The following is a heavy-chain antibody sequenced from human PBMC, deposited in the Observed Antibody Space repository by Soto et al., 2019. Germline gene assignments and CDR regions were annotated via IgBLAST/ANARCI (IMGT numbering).Heavy chain of an antibody. Sequence: QVTLKESGPVLVKPTEALTLTCTVSGFSLSNARMGVSWIRQPPGKALEWLAHIFSNDEKSYSTSLKSRLTISKDNSKSQVVLTMTNMDPVDTATYYCARRVVVAANFREHKYYFDYWGQGTLVTVSS. D-gene: IGHD2-15*01. J-gene: IGHJ4*02. CDR2: IFSNDEK. CDR3: ARRVVVAANFREHKYYFDY. CDR1: GFSLSNARMG. V-gene: IGHV2-26*01.